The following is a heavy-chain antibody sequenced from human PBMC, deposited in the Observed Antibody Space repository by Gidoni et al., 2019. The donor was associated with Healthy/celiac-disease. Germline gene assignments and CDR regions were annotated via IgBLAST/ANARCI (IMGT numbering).Heavy chain of an antibody. Sequence: QVQLVESGGGVVQPGRSLRLSCAASGFPFSSYGMHWVRQAPGKGLEWVAVISYDGSNKYYADSVKGRFTISRDNSKNTLYLQMNSLRAEDTAVYYCAKEVGEYYDSSGYGPFDYWGQGTLVTVSS. J-gene: IGHJ4*02. CDR1: GFPFSSYG. CDR3: AKEVGEYYDSSGYGPFDY. V-gene: IGHV3-30*18. CDR2: ISYDGSNK. D-gene: IGHD3-22*01.